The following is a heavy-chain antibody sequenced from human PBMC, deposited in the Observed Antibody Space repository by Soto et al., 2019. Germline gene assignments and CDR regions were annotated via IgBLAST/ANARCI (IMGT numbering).Heavy chain of an antibody. J-gene: IGHJ4*02. CDR3: ARGRWTQTTADYYLDY. D-gene: IGHD1-1*01. Sequence: QVQPVQSGADVKKPGAPVKVSCKASGYTFSGYALHWVRQAPGQRLEWMGWINAGNGNTKYSQKFQGRVTITRDTSASTAYMELSSLRSEDTAVYYCARGRWTQTTADYYLDYWGQGTLVTVSS. CDR2: INAGNGNT. V-gene: IGHV1-3*01. CDR1: GYTFSGYA.